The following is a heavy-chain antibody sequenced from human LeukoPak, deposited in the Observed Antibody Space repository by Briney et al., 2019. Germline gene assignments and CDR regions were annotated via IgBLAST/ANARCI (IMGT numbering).Heavy chain of an antibody. Sequence: PGGSLRLSCAASGFTFSSYSMNWVRQAPGKGLEWVSSISSSSSYIYYADSVKGRFTISRDNSKNTLYLQMNSLRAEDTAVYYCAQHYYDSSGYFYWGQGTLVTVSS. CDR3: AQHYYDSSGYFY. D-gene: IGHD3-22*01. CDR2: ISSSSSYI. V-gene: IGHV3-21*04. CDR1: GFTFSSYS. J-gene: IGHJ4*02.